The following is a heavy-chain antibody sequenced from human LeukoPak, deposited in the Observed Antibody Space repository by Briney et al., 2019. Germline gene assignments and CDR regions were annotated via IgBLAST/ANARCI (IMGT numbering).Heavy chain of an antibody. CDR2: ISGSGGST. Sequence: GGSLRLSCAASGFTFSSYAMSWVRQAPGKGLEWVSAISGSGGSTYYADSVKGRFTISRDNSKNTLYLQMNSLRAEDTAVYYCGQYCTNGVCYWRFDYWGQGTLVTVSS. CDR1: GFTFSSYA. D-gene: IGHD2-8*01. J-gene: IGHJ4*02. CDR3: GQYCTNGVCYWRFDY. V-gene: IGHV3-23*01.